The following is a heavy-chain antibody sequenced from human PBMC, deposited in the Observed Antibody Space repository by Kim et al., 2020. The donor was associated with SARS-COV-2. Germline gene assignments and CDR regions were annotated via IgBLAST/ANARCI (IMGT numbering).Heavy chain of an antibody. Sequence: ASVKVSCKASGYTFTSYYMHWVRQAPGQGLEWMGIINPSGGSTSYAQKFQGRVTMTRDTSTSTVYMELSSLRSEDTAVYYCARERDSGYDGPHFSYYYGMDVWGQGTTVTVSS. D-gene: IGHD5-12*01. J-gene: IGHJ6*02. CDR2: INPSGGST. V-gene: IGHV1-46*01. CDR3: ARERDSGYDGPHFSYYYGMDV. CDR1: GYTFTSYY.